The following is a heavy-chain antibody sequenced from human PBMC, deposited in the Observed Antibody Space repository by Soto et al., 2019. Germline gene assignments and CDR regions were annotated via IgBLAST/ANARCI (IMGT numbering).Heavy chain of an antibody. CDR3: ARAPQGVINHNWFDP. D-gene: IGHD3-16*02. Sequence: PGXSLRLSCAASGFTFSDYYMSWIVQAPGKGLEWVSYISSSGSTIYYADSVKGRFTISRDNAKNSLYLQMNSLRAEDTAVYYCARAPQGVINHNWFDPWGQGTLVTVSS. CDR1: GFTFSDYY. CDR2: ISSSGSTI. V-gene: IGHV3-11*01. J-gene: IGHJ5*02.